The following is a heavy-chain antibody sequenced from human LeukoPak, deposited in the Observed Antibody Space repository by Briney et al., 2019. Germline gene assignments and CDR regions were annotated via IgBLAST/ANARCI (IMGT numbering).Heavy chain of an antibody. CDR3: ARSLYSSSSPFDY. V-gene: IGHV3-30*01. CDR1: GFTFSSYA. Sequence: PGGSLRLSCAASGFTFSSYAMHWVRQAPGKGLEWVAVISYDGSNKYYADSVKGRFTISRDNSKNTLYLQMNSLRAEDTAVYYCARSLYSSSSPFDYWGQGNLVTVSS. D-gene: IGHD6-6*01. J-gene: IGHJ4*02. CDR2: ISYDGSNK.